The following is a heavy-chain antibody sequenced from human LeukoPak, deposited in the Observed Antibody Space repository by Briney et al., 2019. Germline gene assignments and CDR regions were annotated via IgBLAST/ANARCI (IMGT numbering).Heavy chain of an antibody. V-gene: IGHV3-21*01. Sequence: PGGSLRLSCAASGFTFSSYAMTWVRQAPGKGLEWVSSISSSSSYIYYADSVKGRFTISRDNAKNSLYLQMNSLRAEDTAVYYCARDLFGGAVAGTLDYWGQGTLVTVSS. J-gene: IGHJ4*02. CDR1: GFTFSSYA. D-gene: IGHD6-19*01. CDR3: ARDLFGGAVAGTLDY. CDR2: ISSSSSYI.